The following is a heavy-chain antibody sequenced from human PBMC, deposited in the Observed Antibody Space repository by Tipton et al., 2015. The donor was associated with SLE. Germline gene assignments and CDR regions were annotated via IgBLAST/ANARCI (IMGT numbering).Heavy chain of an antibody. D-gene: IGHD2-15*01. CDR3: ASGGGFYFDY. CDR2: ISWNSGSI. J-gene: IGHJ4*02. CDR1: GFTFDDYA. V-gene: IGHV3-9*01. Sequence: SLRLSCAASGFTFDDYAMHWVRQAPGKGLEWVSGISWNSGSIGYADSVKGRFTISRDNAKNSLYLQMNSLRAEDTAVYYCASGGGFYFDYWGQGTLVTVSS.